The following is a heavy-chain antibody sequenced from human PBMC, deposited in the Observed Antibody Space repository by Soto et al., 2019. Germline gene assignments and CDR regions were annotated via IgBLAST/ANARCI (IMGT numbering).Heavy chain of an antibody. CDR2: IGSAGDT. CDR3: TRGGPGANVAFNWFAP. J-gene: IGHJ5*02. V-gene: IGHV3-13*01. CDR1: GFTFRNYD. Sequence: EVQLVESGGGLVQPGGSLRLSCVASGFTFRNYDMHWVRQVTGEGLEWVSLIGSAGDTYYSPSVKGRFTISRDNAKNSLYLQMNSLRAGDTALYYCTRGGPGANVAFNWFAPWGQGTLVSVSS. D-gene: IGHD3-10*02.